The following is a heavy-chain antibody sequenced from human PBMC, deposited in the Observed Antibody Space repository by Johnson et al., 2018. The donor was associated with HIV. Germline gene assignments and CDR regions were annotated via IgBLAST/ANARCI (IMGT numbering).Heavy chain of an antibody. CDR3: AKVGLGHRNGFDI. CDR1: GFSFSTYD. D-gene: IGHD2-15*01. V-gene: IGHV3-30*02. Sequence: QVQLVESGGGVVQPGGSLRLSCAASGFSFSTYDVHWVRQAPGKGLAWVAFIRYDGNTKFYADSVTGRFTISRDNATNKLYLQMNSLRSEDTAIYYCAKVGLGHRNGFDIWGQGTMVTVSS. CDR2: IRYDGNTK. J-gene: IGHJ3*02.